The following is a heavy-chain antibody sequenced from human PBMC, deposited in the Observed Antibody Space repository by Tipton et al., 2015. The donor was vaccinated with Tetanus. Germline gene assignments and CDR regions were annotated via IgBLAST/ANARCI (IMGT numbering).Heavy chain of an antibody. V-gene: IGHV3-7*01. J-gene: IGHJ4*02. CDR3: AKIYYGDYTQSDY. CDR2: IKQDGSEK. D-gene: IGHD4-17*01. Sequence: SLRLSCAASGFTFSSYGMHWVRQAPGKGLEWVANIKQDGSEKYYVDSVKGRFTISRDNAKNSLYLQMNSLRAEDTAVYYCAKIYYGDYTQSDYWGQGTLVTVSS. CDR1: GFTFSSYG.